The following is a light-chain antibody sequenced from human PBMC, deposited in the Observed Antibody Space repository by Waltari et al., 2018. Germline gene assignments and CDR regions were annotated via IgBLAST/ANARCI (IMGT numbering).Light chain of an antibody. CDR2: EVH. CDR3: CSYAGTTSWV. J-gene: IGLJ3*02. Sequence: QSALTQPASVSGSPAQSITIPCTGTRHDAGGYNLVSWYQQSSGKAPKLIIYEVHKLPSGVSSRFSASRSGNTASLTISGLQSEDEANYYCCSYAGTTSWVFGGGTKVTVL. CDR1: RHDAGGYNL. V-gene: IGLV2-23*02.